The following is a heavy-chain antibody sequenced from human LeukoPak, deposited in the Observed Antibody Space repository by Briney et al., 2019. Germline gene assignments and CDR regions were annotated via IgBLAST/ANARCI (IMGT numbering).Heavy chain of an antibody. D-gene: IGHD6-13*01. J-gene: IGHJ4*02. V-gene: IGHV3-48*01. CDR2: ISSSSSTI. Sequence: GGSLRLSCAASGFTFSSYSMNWVRQAPWKGLEWVSYISSSSSTIYYADSVKGRFTISRDNAKNSLYLQMNSLRAEDTAVYYCARGGTAAGHRDYFDYWGQGTLVTASS. CDR1: GFTFSSYS. CDR3: ARGGTAAGHRDYFDY.